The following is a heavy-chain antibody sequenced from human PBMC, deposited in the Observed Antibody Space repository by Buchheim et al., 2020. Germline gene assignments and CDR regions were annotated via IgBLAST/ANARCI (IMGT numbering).Heavy chain of an antibody. Sequence: QLQLQESGPGLVKPSETLSLTCTVSGGSITSSSYYWGWIRQPPGKGLEWIGSIYYSGSTYYNPSLKSRVTISVHTSKNQFSLRLSSVTAADTAVYYRARVGYDILTGYQGGDFDSWGQGTL. CDR1: GGSITSSSYY. J-gene: IGHJ4*02. CDR2: IYYSGST. D-gene: IGHD3-9*01. CDR3: ARVGYDILTGYQGGDFDS. V-gene: IGHV4-39*07.